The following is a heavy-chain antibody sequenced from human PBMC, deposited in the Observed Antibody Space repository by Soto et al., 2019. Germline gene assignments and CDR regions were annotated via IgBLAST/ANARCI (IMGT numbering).Heavy chain of an antibody. Sequence: QVQLVQSGAEVNKPGASVKVSCKASGYTFIAYYVHWVRQAPGQGLEWMGWINPNNGDTDYAQKFRGRVTMTRETSIRTAYLELSSLISDDTAVYYCARGKDIVLPGPNWFDPWGQGTLVTVSS. CDR3: ARGKDIVLPGPNWFDP. CDR2: INPNNGDT. CDR1: GYTFIAYY. V-gene: IGHV1-2*02. D-gene: IGHD2-15*01. J-gene: IGHJ5*02.